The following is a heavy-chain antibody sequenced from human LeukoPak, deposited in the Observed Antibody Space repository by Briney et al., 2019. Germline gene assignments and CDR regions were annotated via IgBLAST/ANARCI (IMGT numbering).Heavy chain of an antibody. V-gene: IGHV3-53*01. CDR1: GFTVSSNY. Sequence: GGSLRLSCAASGFTVSSNYMSWVRQAPGKGLEWVSVIYSGGSTFYADSVKGRFTISRDNSKNTLYLQMNSLRAEDTAVYYCAREDSSVGWYFDLWGRGTLVTVSS. CDR3: AREDSSVGWYFDL. CDR2: IYSGGST. D-gene: IGHD6-19*01. J-gene: IGHJ2*01.